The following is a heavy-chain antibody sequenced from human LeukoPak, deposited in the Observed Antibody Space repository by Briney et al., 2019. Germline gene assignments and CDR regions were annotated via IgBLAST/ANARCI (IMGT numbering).Heavy chain of an antibody. Sequence: GGSLRLSCAASGFTVSTNYMSWVRQAPGKGLEWVSVIYSSGATYYADSAQGRFTVSRDNSKNTLYVQMNSLRDEDTAVYYCARAGQWLEYFHHWGQGTLVTVSS. CDR1: GFTVSTNY. CDR2: IYSSGAT. J-gene: IGHJ1*01. V-gene: IGHV3-53*01. CDR3: ARAGQWLEYFHH. D-gene: IGHD6-19*01.